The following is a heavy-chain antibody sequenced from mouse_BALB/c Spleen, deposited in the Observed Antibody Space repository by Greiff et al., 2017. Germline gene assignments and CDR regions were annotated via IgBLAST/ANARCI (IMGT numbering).Heavy chain of an antibody. J-gene: IGHJ3*01. CDR2: ISDGGSYT. V-gene: IGHV5-4*02. CDR1: GFTFSDYY. CDR3: ARESYYRYGWFAY. D-gene: IGHD2-14*01. Sequence: EVHLVESGGGLVKPGGSLKLSCAASGFTFSDYYMYWVRQTPEKRLEWVATISDGGSYTYYPDSVKGRFTISRDNAKNNLYLQMSSLKSEDTAMYYCARESYYRYGWFAYWGQGTLVTVSA.